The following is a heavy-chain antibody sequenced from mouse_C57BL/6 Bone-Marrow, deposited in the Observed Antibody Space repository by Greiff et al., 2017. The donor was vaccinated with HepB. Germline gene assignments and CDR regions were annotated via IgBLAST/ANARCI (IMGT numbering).Heavy chain of an antibody. J-gene: IGHJ1*03. CDR3: ARGYYGYGWYFDV. CDR1: GFTFSSYA. V-gene: IGHV5-4*03. D-gene: IGHD2-2*01. CDR2: ISDGGSYT. Sequence: EVKLMESGGGLVKPGGSLKLSCAASGFTFSSYAMSWVRQTPEKRLEWVATISDGGSYTYYPDNVKGRFTISRDNAKNNLYLQMSHLKSEDTAMYYCARGYYGYGWYFDVWGTGTTVTVSS.